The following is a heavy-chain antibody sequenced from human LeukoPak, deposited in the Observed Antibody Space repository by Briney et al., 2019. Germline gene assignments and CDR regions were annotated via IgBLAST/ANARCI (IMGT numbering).Heavy chain of an antibody. V-gene: IGHV3-23*01. CDR2: TSGSGGRT. Sequence: GGSLRLSCAASGFTFNTYAMSWVRQAPGKGLEWVSGTSGSGGRTFYADSVKGRFTISRDNSKNTLYLQMNSLRADDTAVYYCAQGPGYSSSYYTRYIWTFDYWGQGTPVTVSS. CDR1: GFTFNTYA. D-gene: IGHD6-13*01. CDR3: AQGPGYSSSYYTRYIWTFDY. J-gene: IGHJ4*02.